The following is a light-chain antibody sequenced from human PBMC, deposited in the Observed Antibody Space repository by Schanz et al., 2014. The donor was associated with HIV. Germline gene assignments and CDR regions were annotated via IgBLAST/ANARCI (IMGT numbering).Light chain of an antibody. Sequence: DIQMTQSPSTLSASVGDRVTITCRASQSISSWLAWYQQKPGKAPKLLIYKASSLQIGVPSRFSGSGSGTSFTLTITSLQPDDFATYYCQQCVTYPYTFGQGTKLDIK. CDR1: QSISSW. V-gene: IGKV1-5*03. CDR2: KAS. CDR3: QQCVTYPYT. J-gene: IGKJ2*01.